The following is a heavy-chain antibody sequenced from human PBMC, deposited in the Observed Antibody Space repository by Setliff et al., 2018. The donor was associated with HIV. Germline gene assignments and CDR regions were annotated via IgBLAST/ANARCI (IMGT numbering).Heavy chain of an antibody. CDR2: MFHSGSS. CDR1: GYSISSGYY. D-gene: IGHD5-12*01. J-gene: IGHJ3*02. CDR3: ARLFQWMSYGFDI. Sequence: LSLTCNVSGYSISSGYYWGWIRQPPGKGLEWIGAMFHSGSSYLNPSLRSRVTISVDTSKNQFSLRLTSVTAADTGVYFCARLFQWMSYGFDIWGQGTMVTVSS. V-gene: IGHV4-38-2*02.